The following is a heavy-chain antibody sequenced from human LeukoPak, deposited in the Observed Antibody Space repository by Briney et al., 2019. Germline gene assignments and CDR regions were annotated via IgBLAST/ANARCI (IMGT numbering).Heavy chain of an antibody. Sequence: HPGGSLRLSCAASGFTFNNAWMSWVRQAPGKGLEWVSAISGSGGSTYYADSVKGRFTISRDNSKNTLYLQMNSLRAEDTAVYYCARARITIFGTLLNWGQGTLVTVSS. CDR3: ARARITIFGTLLN. D-gene: IGHD3-3*01. V-gene: IGHV3-23*01. CDR2: ISGSGGST. CDR1: GFTFNNAW. J-gene: IGHJ4*02.